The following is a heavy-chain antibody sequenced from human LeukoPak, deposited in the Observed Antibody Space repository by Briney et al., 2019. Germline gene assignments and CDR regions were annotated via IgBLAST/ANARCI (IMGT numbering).Heavy chain of an antibody. D-gene: IGHD3-22*01. V-gene: IGHV3-53*01. CDR2: IYSGGST. CDR1: GFTVSSNY. CDR3: ARVLYYYDSRVYRQFDC. J-gene: IGHJ4*02. Sequence: GSQGLSCAASGFTVSSNYMTWVHQAPGKGLEWVSVIYSGGSTYYADSVQGRFTISRDNSKNTLYLQMNSLRAEDTAVYYCARVLYYYDSRVYRQFDCWGQRSLVSVSS.